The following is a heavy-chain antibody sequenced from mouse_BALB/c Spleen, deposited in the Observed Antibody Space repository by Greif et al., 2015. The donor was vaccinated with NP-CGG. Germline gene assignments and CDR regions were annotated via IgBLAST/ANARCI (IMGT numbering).Heavy chain of an antibody. J-gene: IGHJ2*01. CDR2: ISSGGSYT. V-gene: IGHV5-9-3*01. Sequence: EVQLQQSGGGLVKPGGSLKLSCAASGFTFSSYAMSWVRQTPEKRLEWVATISSGGSYTYYPDSVKGRFTISRDNAKNTLYLQMSSLRSEDTAMYYCARPLLRSFDYWGQGTTLTVSS. D-gene: IGHD1-1*01. CDR3: ARPLLRSFDY. CDR1: GFTFSSYA.